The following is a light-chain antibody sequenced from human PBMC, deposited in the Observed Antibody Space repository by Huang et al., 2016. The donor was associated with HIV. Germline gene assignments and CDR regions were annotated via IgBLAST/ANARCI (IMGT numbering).Light chain of an antibody. Sequence: DIQMTQSPSSLSASVGDRVTITCRASQSISSYLNWYQQKPGKAPKLLIYAASSLQSGGPSRFSGSGSGTDFTLTISSLHPEDFATYYCQQSYSTPLMYTFGQGTKLEIK. CDR3: QQSYSTPLMYT. V-gene: IGKV1-39*01. J-gene: IGKJ2*01. CDR1: QSISSY. CDR2: AAS.